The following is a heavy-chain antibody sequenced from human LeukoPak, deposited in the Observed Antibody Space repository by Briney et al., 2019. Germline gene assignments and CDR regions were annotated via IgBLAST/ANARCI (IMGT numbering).Heavy chain of an antibody. CDR2: IYISGST. CDR3: ARDVSGSSSVWYYYYYMDV. V-gene: IGHV4-4*07. J-gene: IGHJ6*03. CDR1: GGSISSYY. Sequence: PSETLSLTCTVSGGSISSYYWSWIRQPAGKGLEWIGRIYISGSTNYNPSLKSRVTMSVDTSKNQFSLKLSSVTAADTAVYYCARDVSGSSSVWYYYYYMDVWGKGTTVIVSS. D-gene: IGHD6-6*01.